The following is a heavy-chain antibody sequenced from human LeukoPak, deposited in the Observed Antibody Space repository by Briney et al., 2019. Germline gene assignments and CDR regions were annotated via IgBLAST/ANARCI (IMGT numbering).Heavy chain of an antibody. J-gene: IGHJ4*02. CDR2: ISGSGGST. CDR1: GFTFSSYA. CDR3: ARDCLGSQFWSGYYLGPDNYFDY. V-gene: IGHV3-23*01. Sequence: GGSLRLSCAASGFTFSSYAMSWVRQAPGKGLEWVSAISGSGGSTYYADSVKGRFTISRDNSKNTLYLQVNSLRAEDTAVYYCARDCLGSQFWSGYYLGPDNYFDYWGQGSLVTVSS. D-gene: IGHD3-3*01.